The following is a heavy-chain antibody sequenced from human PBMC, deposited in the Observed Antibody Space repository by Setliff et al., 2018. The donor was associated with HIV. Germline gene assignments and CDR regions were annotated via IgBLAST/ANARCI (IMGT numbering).Heavy chain of an antibody. CDR2: ISYDGINK. D-gene: IGHD3-3*01. Sequence: PGGSLRLSCAASGFTFSSYAMHWARQAPGKGLEWVAVISYDGINKYYADSVKGRFTISRDNSKNTLYLQMNSLRAEDTAVYYCARERLRFLEWLPLDYWGQGTPVTVSS. J-gene: IGHJ4*02. CDR3: ARERLRFLEWLPLDY. V-gene: IGHV3-30*04. CDR1: GFTFSSYA.